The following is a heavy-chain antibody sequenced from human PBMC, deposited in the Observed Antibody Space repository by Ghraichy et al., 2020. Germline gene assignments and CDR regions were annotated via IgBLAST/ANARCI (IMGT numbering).Heavy chain of an antibody. J-gene: IGHJ6*02. CDR3: AREKGFLEWLSYGMDV. Sequence: ASVKVSCKASVYTFTSYDINWVRQATGQGLEWMGWMNPNSGNTGYAQKFQGRVTITRNTSISTAYMELSSLRSEDTAVYYCAREKGFLEWLSYGMDVWGQGTTVTVSS. CDR2: MNPNSGNT. CDR1: VYTFTSYD. D-gene: IGHD3-3*01. V-gene: IGHV1-8*03.